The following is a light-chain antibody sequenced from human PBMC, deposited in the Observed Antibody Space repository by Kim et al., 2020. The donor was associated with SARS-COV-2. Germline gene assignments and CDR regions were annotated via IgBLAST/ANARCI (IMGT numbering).Light chain of an antibody. CDR3: QQYGSSPRT. CDR2: GAD. J-gene: IGKJ1*01. Sequence: RGERDTLSCSASQSVSSSYLAWYQQKPGQAPRLLNYGADSRATGIPDRCSGSGCGTDLTLTISRLEPEDFGVYYCQQYGSSPRTYGQGTKVDIK. V-gene: IGKV3-20*01. CDR1: QSVSSSY.